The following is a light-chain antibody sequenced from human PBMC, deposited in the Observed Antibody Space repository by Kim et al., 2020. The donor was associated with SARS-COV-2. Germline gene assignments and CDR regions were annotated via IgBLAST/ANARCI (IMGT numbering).Light chain of an antibody. CDR1: QGISSA. CDR2: DAT. J-gene: IGKJ1*01. CDR3: QQFNSYPT. Sequence: AAAGDSIVTITRAGRQGISSALCWYQKKAGKATKLMNYDATSLESGVPRRFSGSGGGTDFTLIISRLQPEDSATYYYQQFNSYPTFGQGTKVDIK. V-gene: IGKV1-13*02.